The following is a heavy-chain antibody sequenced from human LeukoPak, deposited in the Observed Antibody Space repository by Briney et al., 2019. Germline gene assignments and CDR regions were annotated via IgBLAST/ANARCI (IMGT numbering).Heavy chain of an antibody. Sequence: PSETLSLTCTVSGGSISSYYWSWIRQPPGKGLEWIGYIYYSGSTNYNPSLKSRVAISVDTSKNQFSLKLSSVTAADTAVYYCAGHPYDISQFDPWGQGTLVTVSS. CDR2: IYYSGST. CDR3: AGHPYDISQFDP. D-gene: IGHD3-9*01. CDR1: GGSISSYY. V-gene: IGHV4-59*08. J-gene: IGHJ5*02.